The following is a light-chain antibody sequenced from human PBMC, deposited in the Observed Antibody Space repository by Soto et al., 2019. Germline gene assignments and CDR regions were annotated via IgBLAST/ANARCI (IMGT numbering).Light chain of an antibody. V-gene: IGKV3D-20*01. Sequence: EIVLTQSPASLSLSPGEGVTLSCGASQTVTSNYLAWYQQKPGLAPRLLIYDASTRATGIPDRFSGSGSGTDFTLTISILEPEDFALYYCQQYDSAPLTFGGGTKVEIK. CDR3: QQYDSAPLT. J-gene: IGKJ4*01. CDR2: DAS. CDR1: QTVTSNY.